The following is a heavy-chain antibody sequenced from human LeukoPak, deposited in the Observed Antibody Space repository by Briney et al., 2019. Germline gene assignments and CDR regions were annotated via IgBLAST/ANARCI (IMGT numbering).Heavy chain of an antibody. CDR1: GFTFSSYW. Sequence: GGSLRRSCAASGFTFSSYWMHWVRQAPGKGLVWVSRINGDGSSTNYADSVKGRFTISRDNAKNTLYLQMNSLRAEDTGVYYCARGDTVTQGYWGQGTLVTVSS. D-gene: IGHD4-17*01. J-gene: IGHJ4*02. CDR3: ARGDTVTQGY. V-gene: IGHV3-74*01. CDR2: INGDGSST.